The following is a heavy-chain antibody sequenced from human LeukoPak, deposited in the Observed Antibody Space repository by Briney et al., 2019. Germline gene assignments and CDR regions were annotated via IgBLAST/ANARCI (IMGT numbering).Heavy chain of an antibody. CDR1: GFTFSNYW. J-gene: IGHJ4*02. D-gene: IGHD4-17*01. CDR3: ARIKYGDRYYFDY. V-gene: IGHV3-7*01. CDR2: IRQDGSEK. Sequence: GGSLRLSCAASGFTFSNYWMSWVRQAPGKGLEWVANIRQDGSEKYYVDSMRGRFTISRDNAKNSLYLQMNSLRAEDTALYYCARIKYGDRYYFDYWGQGSLVTVSS.